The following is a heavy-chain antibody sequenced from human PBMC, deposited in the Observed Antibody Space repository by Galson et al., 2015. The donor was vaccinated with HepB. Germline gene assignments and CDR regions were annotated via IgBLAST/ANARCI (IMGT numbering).Heavy chain of an antibody. V-gene: IGHV3-21*01. J-gene: IGHJ6*02. CDR2: ISSSSSYI. D-gene: IGHD6-13*01. Sequence: SLRLSCAASGFTFSSYSMNWVRQAPGKGLEWVSSISSSSSYIYYADSVKGRFTISRDNAKNSLYLQMNSLRAEDTAVYYCATCPPLIAAAGTYYYGMDVWGQGTTVTVSS. CDR1: GFTFSSYS. CDR3: ATCPPLIAAAGTYYYGMDV.